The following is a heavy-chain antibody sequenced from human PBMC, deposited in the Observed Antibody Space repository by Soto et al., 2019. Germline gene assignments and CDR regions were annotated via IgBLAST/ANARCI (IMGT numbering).Heavy chain of an antibody. CDR2: IWYDGSNK. CDR3: AREFTIFGVVYALDY. J-gene: IGHJ4*02. Sequence: QVQLVESGGGVVQPARSLRLSCAASGFTFSSYGMHWVRQAPGKGLEWVAVIWYDGSNKYYADSVKGRFTISRDNSKNTLYLQMNRLRAEDTAVYYYAREFTIFGVVYALDYWGQGTLVTVSS. V-gene: IGHV3-33*01. CDR1: GFTFSSYG. D-gene: IGHD3-3*01.